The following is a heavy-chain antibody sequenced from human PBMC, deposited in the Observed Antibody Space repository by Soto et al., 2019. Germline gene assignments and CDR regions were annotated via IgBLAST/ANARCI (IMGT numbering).Heavy chain of an antibody. CDR1: GGSFSSDA. J-gene: IGHJ4*02. Sequence: QVQLVQSGAEVKKPGASVKVSCKASGGSFSSDAITWVRQAPGQGLEWIGEIIPMFDTTNYAPEFQGRVTITADTATTTVYMEVNRLTPDDTAVYYCAREVVTETTLGYFDFWGQGALVTVSS. CDR3: AREVVTETTLGYFDF. D-gene: IGHD2-21*02. CDR2: IIPMFDTT. V-gene: IGHV1-69*06.